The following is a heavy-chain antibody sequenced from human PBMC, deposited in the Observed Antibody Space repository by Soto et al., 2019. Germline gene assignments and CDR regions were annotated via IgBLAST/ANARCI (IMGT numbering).Heavy chain of an antibody. CDR1: GYSFTSYW. V-gene: IGHV5-51*01. D-gene: IGHD5-18*01. Sequence: GESLKISCKGSGYSFTSYWIGWVRQLPGKGLEWMGNIYPGASDTRYSPSFQGHVTISADKSISTAYLQWTSLKASDPAMYYCARHFSAMVDYWGQGTLVTVSS. CDR2: IYPGASDT. J-gene: IGHJ4*02. CDR3: ARHFSAMVDY.